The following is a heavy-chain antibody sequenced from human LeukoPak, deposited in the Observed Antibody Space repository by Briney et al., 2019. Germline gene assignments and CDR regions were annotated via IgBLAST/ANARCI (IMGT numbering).Heavy chain of an antibody. CDR1: GGSISSGSYY. J-gene: IGHJ3*02. Sequence: SQTLSLTCTVSGGSISSGSYYWSWIRQPAGKGLEWIGRIYTSGSTNYDPSLKSRVTISVDTSKNQFSLKLSSVTAADTAVYYCARERWLQLPDDAFDIWGQGTMVTVSS. CDR3: ARERWLQLPDDAFDI. CDR2: IYTSGST. D-gene: IGHD5-24*01. V-gene: IGHV4-61*02.